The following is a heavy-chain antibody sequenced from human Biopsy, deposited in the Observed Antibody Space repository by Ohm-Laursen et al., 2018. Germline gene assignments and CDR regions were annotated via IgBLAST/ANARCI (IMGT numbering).Heavy chain of an antibody. D-gene: IGHD3-16*01. CDR1: GFSFSDYG. CDR3: AKVHDSGYYYYSMDV. CDR2: IWYDGTNK. J-gene: IGHJ6*02. Sequence: SLRLSCTASGFSFSDYGMHWVRQAPDRGLEWVAVIWYDGTNKYYAESVEGRFTISRDNSKNMVYLQMGSLTVEDTAVYYCAKVHDSGYYYYSMDVWGQGTTVTVSS. V-gene: IGHV3-33*06.